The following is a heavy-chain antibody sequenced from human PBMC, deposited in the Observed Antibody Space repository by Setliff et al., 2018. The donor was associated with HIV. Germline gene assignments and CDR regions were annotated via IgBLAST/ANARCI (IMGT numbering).Heavy chain of an antibody. CDR3: ARDGGSSGWYFVLGYSDY. D-gene: IGHD6-19*01. CDR1: GGSFSDNY. CDR2: INHSGRT. J-gene: IGHJ4*02. Sequence: PSETLSLTCAVYGGSFSDNYWSWIRQSPGKGLEWIGEINHSGRTKYSPSLRSRVSISVDTSKNQFSLKLNSVTAADTAMYYCARDGGSSGWYFVLGYSDYWGPGTLVTVSS. V-gene: IGHV4-34*01.